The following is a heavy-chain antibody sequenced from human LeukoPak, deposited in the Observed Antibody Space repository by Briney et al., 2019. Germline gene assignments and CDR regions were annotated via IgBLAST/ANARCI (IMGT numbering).Heavy chain of an antibody. CDR3: ARHGDVSPPFWSGYPIDY. V-gene: IGHV4-30-4*08. D-gene: IGHD3-3*01. Sequence: SQTLSLTCTVSGGSISSGDYYWSWIRQPPGTGLEWIGYIYYSGSTYYNPSLKSRVTISVDTSKNQFSLKLSSVTAADTAVYYCARHGDVSPPFWSGYPIDYWGQGTLVTVSP. J-gene: IGHJ4*02. CDR2: IYYSGST. CDR1: GGSISSGDYY.